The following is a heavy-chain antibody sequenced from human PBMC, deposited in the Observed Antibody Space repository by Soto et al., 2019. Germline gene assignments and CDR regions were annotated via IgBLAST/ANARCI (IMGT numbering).Heavy chain of an antibody. CDR1: GYSFTSYW. J-gene: IGHJ6*02. V-gene: IGHV5-10-1*01. D-gene: IGHD2-15*01. Sequence: GESLKISCKGSGYSFTSYWISWVRQMPGKGLEWMGRIDPSDSYTNYSPSFQGHVTISADKSISTAYLQWSSLKASDTAMYYCASAVVVAATSYYGMDVWGQGTTVTVSS. CDR3: ASAVVVAATSYYGMDV. CDR2: IDPSDSYT.